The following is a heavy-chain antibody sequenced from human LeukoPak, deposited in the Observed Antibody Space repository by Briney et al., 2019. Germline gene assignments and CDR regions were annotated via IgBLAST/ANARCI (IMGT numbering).Heavy chain of an antibody. J-gene: IGHJ4*02. Sequence: GGSLRLSCAASGFTVSSNYMSWVRQAPGKGLEWVSAIYSGGSTYYADSVKGRFTISRDNSKNTLYLQMNSLRAEDTAVYYCARGIIRSGLYYFDYWGQGTLVTVSS. V-gene: IGHV3-53*01. D-gene: IGHD1-14*01. CDR1: GFTVSSNY. CDR2: IYSGGST. CDR3: ARGIIRSGLYYFDY.